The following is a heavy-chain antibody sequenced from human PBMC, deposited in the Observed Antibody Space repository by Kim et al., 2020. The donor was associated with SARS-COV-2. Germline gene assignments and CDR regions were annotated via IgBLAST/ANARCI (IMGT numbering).Heavy chain of an antibody. CDR1: LSIYT. CDR3: ARDYLQDSYYYYLDV. CDR2: ISRVGMYI. Sequence: GGSLRLSCAASLSIYTMSWVRQAPGKGLEWVSSISRVGMYIYYADSVKGRFTISRDSANNSMYLQMNNLRAEDTAVYSFARDYLQDSYYYYLDVWGKGTT. J-gene: IGHJ6*03. V-gene: IGHV3-21*01.